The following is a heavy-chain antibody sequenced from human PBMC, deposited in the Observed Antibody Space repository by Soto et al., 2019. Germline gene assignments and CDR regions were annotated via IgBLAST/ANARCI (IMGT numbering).Heavy chain of an antibody. J-gene: IGHJ4*02. CDR3: ATQPGGGGY. Sequence: EVQLVESGGGLIQPGGSLRLSCAVSGFTVSNNYMSWVRQAPGKGLEGVSVIYSGGYTAYGDSVKGRFTISRDNSKNPLYLQKNTRGADDTALFFGATQPGGGGYWGQGTLVTVSS. V-gene: IGHV3-53*01. CDR1: GFTVSNNY. D-gene: IGHD3-10*01. CDR2: IYSGGYT.